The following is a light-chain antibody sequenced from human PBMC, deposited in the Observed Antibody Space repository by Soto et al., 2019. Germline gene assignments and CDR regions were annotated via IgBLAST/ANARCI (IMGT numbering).Light chain of an antibody. CDR1: QTVKY. J-gene: IGKJ4*01. CDR3: QQSDRAPLT. V-gene: IGKV1-39*01. Sequence: DIQMTQSPSSLSASVGDRVTITCRASQTVKYLNWYQQIPGKAPKFLSSTASILQSGVPSRFSGSGSGTEFSLTINTLQREDFATYYCQQSDRAPLTFGGGTKVEVK. CDR2: TAS.